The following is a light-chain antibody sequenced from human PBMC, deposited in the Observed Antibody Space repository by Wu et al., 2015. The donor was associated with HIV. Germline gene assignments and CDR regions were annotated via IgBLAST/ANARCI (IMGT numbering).Light chain of an antibody. Sequence: QQRPGTAPKLLIYEASWTLENRGPDQGFSGSGSGTEFTLTISSLQPDDFATYYCQQYNFYSKTFGQGTKVEVK. J-gene: IGKJ1*01. CDR3: QQYNFYSKT. CDR2: EAS. V-gene: IGKV1-5*01.